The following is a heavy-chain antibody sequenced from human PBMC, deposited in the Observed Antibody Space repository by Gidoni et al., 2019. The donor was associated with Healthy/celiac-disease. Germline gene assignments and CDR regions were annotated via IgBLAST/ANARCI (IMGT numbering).Heavy chain of an antibody. J-gene: IGHJ4*02. CDR1: GFTFSSYA. D-gene: IGHD1-20*01. Sequence: QVQLVESGGGVVQPGRSLRLSCAASGFTFSSYAMHWVRQAPGKGLEWVAVISYDGSNKYYADSGKGRFTISRDNSKNTLYLQMNSLRAEDTAVYYCARGTHNWNAWGLDYWGQGTLVTVSS. CDR2: ISYDGSNK. CDR3: ARGTHNWNAWGLDY. V-gene: IGHV3-30-3*01.